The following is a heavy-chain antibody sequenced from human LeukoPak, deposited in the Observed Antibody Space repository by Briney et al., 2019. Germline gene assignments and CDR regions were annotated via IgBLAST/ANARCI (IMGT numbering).Heavy chain of an antibody. D-gene: IGHD3-10*01. CDR3: AKAELYGSGSYYSYYFDY. CDR1: GFTFSSYW. V-gene: IGHV3-7*03. Sequence: GGSLRLSCAASGFTFSSYWMSWVRQAPGKGLEWVANIKQDGSEKYYVDSVKGRFTISRDNSKNTLYLQMNSLRAEDTAVYYCAKAELYGSGSYYSYYFDYWGQGTLVTVSS. J-gene: IGHJ4*02. CDR2: IKQDGSEK.